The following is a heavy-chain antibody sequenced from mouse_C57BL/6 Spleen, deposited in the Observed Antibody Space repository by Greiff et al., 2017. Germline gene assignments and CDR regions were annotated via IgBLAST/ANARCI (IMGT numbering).Heavy chain of an antibody. V-gene: IGHV1-15*01. CDR3: TGGYYGSSYFDY. Sequence: QVQLQQSGAELVRPGASVTLSCKASGYTFTDYEMHWVKQTPVHGLEWIGAIDPETGGTAYNQKFKGKAILTADKSSSTAYMELRSLTSEDSAVYYCTGGYYGSSYFDYWGQGTTLTVSS. D-gene: IGHD1-1*01. CDR2: IDPETGGT. J-gene: IGHJ2*01. CDR1: GYTFTDYE.